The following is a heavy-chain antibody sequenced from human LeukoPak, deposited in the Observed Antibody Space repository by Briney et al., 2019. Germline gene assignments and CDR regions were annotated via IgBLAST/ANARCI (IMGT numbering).Heavy chain of an antibody. CDR2: MYWNDEQ. CDR3: AHRPDSGSYLDY. V-gene: IGHV2-5*01. J-gene: IGHJ4*02. CDR1: GFSRSASGVG. Sequence: SGPTLVHPTKTLTLTCTFSGFSRSASGVGMAWIRQPSGKALELLAVMYWNDEQRYSPSLKSRLTITKDTSKNQVALTMTNMDPVDTATYYCAHRPDSGSYLDYWGQGSLVTVSS. D-gene: IGHD1-26*01.